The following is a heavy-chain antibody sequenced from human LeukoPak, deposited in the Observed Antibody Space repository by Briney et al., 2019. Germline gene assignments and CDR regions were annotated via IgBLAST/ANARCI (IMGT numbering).Heavy chain of an antibody. V-gene: IGHV1-18*01. Sequence: ASVKVSCKASGYTLTSYGISWVRQAPGQGLEWMGWISAYNTKTNYAQKLQGRVTMTTDTSTSTAYMELRSLTSDDTAVYYCASTRYDSSGSDAFDIWGQGTMVTVSS. J-gene: IGHJ3*02. D-gene: IGHD3-22*01. CDR1: GYTLTSYG. CDR2: ISAYNTKT. CDR3: ASTRYDSSGSDAFDI.